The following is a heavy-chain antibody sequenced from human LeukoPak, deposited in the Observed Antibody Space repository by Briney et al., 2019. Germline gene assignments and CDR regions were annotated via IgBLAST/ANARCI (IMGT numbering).Heavy chain of an antibody. D-gene: IGHD2-2*01. J-gene: IGHJ6*02. V-gene: IGHV1-18*01. CDR3: ARGPGIVVVPAAPFIRDYYGMDV. Sequence: GASVKVSCKASGYTFTSYGISWVRQPPGQGLEWMGWISAYNGNTNYAQKLQGRVTMATDTSTSTAYMELRSLGSDDTAVYYCARGPGIVVVPAAPFIRDYYGMDVWGQGTTVTVPS. CDR1: GYTFTSYG. CDR2: ISAYNGNT.